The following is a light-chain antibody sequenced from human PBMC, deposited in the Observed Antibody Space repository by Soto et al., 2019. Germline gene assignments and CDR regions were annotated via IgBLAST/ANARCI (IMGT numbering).Light chain of an antibody. CDR3: QHYYGTSPIS. J-gene: IGKJ5*01. Sequence: EIVLTQSPGTLSLSPGERSTLSCMAIQSVSSRLAWYQHKSCQAPRLLISGASRRATGIPDRFTGSGSGTDFTLTISRLEPEDFALHYCQHYYGTSPISFGQGTRLEIK. CDR2: GAS. CDR1: QSVSSR. V-gene: IGKV3-20*01.